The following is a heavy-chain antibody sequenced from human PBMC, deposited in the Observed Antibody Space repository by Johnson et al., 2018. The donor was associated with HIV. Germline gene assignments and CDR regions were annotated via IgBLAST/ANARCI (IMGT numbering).Heavy chain of an antibody. Sequence: QVQLLESGGGVVQPGGSLRLSCAASGFTFSSYAIHWVRQAPGKGLEWVAVIWYDGSNEYYADSVKGRFTISRDNSKNTLYLQMNSLRPEDTAVYYCASPRPSSGIAAAGYAFDIWGQGTMVTVSS. V-gene: IGHV3-33*08. J-gene: IGHJ3*02. CDR3: ASPRPSSGIAAAGYAFDI. CDR2: IWYDGSNE. CDR1: GFTFSSYA. D-gene: IGHD6-13*01.